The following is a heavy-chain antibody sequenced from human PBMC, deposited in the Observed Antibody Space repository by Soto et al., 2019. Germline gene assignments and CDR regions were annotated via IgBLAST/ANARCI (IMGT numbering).Heavy chain of an antibody. Sequence: QVQLVQSGAEVKKPGSSVKVSCRASGDTFSSYTVNWLRQAPGRGLEWMGRIIPILTTTDYAQNFRGRLTITADKSPNTVYMELSSLRSEDTAVYYCARGRYCGYDCYYKHYYGMDVWGQGTTVTVAS. J-gene: IGHJ6*02. CDR2: IIPILTTT. CDR1: GDTFSSYT. D-gene: IGHD2-21*02. V-gene: IGHV1-69*08. CDR3: ARGRYCGYDCYYKHYYGMDV.